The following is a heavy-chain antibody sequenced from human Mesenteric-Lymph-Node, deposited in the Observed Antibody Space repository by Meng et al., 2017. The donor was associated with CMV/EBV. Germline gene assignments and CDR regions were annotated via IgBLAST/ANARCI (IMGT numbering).Heavy chain of an antibody. J-gene: IGHJ6*02. CDR2: IQHDGSIK. CDR1: GFSFSSYG. Sequence: GGSLRLSCAASGFSFSSYGMHWVRQAPGKGLEWVSFIQHDGSIKYFADSVKGRFTVSRDNSKNTLYLQMNSLRAEDTAVYYCATGAYCSGGSCSGRYGMDVWGQGTTVTAP. V-gene: IGHV3-30*02. D-gene: IGHD2-15*01. CDR3: ATGAYCSGGSCSGRYGMDV.